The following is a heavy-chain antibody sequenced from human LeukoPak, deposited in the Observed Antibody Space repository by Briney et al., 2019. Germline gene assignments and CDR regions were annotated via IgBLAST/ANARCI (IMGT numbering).Heavy chain of an antibody. D-gene: IGHD6-19*01. CDR2: ISSSSSTI. J-gene: IGHJ4*02. CDR1: GFTFSSHS. Sequence: GGSLRLSCAASGFTFSSHSMNWVRQAPGKGLEWISYISSSSSTIYYADSVKGRFTISRDNVKNSLYLQMNSLRAEDTAVYYCAKGSALGRIAVAQYYFDYWGQGTLVTVSS. V-gene: IGHV3-48*01. CDR3: AKGSALGRIAVAQYYFDY.